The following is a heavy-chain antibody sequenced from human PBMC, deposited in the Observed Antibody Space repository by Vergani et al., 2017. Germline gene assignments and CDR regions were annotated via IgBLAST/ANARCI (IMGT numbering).Heavy chain of an antibody. V-gene: IGHV5-51*03. CDR1: GYSFTSYW. CDR3: ARSHYCDYWAGSYFDY. CDR2: IYPGDSDT. D-gene: IGHD4-17*01. Sequence: EVQLVQSGAEVKKPGESLKISCKGSGYSFTSYWIGWVRQMPGKGLEWMGIIYPGDSDTRYSPSFQGQVTISADKSISTAYLQWSSLKASDTAMYYCARSHYCDYWAGSYFDYWGQGTLVTVSS. J-gene: IGHJ4*02.